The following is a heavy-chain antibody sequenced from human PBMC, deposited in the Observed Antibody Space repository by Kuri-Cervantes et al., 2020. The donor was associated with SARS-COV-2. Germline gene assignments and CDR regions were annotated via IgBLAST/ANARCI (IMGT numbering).Heavy chain of an antibody. CDR3: ARSHKDIVVVPAARGYYYGMDV. CDR2: IWYDGSNK. D-gene: IGHD2-2*01. CDR1: GFTFSSYG. Sequence: GESLKISCAASGFTFSSYGMHWVRQAPGKGLEWVAVIWYDGSNKYYADSVKGRFTISRGNSKNTLYLQMNSLRAEDTAVYYCARSHKDIVVVPAARGYYYGMDVWGQGTTVTVSS. J-gene: IGHJ6*02. V-gene: IGHV3-33*01.